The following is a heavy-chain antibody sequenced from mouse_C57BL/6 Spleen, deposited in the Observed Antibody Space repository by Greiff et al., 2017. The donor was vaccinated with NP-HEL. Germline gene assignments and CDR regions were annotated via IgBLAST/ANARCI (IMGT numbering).Heavy chain of an antibody. CDR2: IYPSDSET. Sequence: VQLVESGAELVRPGSSVKLSCKASGYTFTSYWMDWVKQRPGQGLEWIGNIYPSDSETHYNQKFKDKATLTVDKSSSTAYMQLSSLTSEDSAVYYCARDDGYYQGYFDYWGQGTTLTVSS. V-gene: IGHV1-61*01. J-gene: IGHJ2*01. CDR1: GYTFTSYW. CDR3: ARDDGYYQGYFDY. D-gene: IGHD2-3*01.